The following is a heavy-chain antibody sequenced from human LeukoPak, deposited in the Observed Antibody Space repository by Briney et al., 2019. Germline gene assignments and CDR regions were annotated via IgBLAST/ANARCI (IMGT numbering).Heavy chain of an antibody. CDR3: AKDPQARF. V-gene: IGHV3-53*01. CDR1: EFTVSNNY. CDR2: TYSGGNT. J-gene: IGHJ4*02. Sequence: SGGSLRLSCAASEFTVSNNYMSWVRQAPGKGLEWVSLTYSGGNTYYADSVKGRFTVPRDNSKNTLYLQMNSLRAEDTAVYYCAKDPQARFWGPGTLVTVSS.